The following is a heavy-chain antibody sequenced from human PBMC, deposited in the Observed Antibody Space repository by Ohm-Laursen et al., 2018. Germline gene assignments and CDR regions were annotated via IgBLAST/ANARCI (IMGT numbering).Heavy chain of an antibody. CDR3: ARGRLSGTRRALDI. V-gene: IGHV1-8*02. CDR2: MNPKSGDT. Sequence: ASVKVSCKASGYTFTSHYIHWVRQAPGQGLEWMGWMNPKSGDTGYAHKFQGRVTMARNASISTANMEMSSLRSEDTAVYYCARGRLSGTRRALDIWGQGTMVTVSS. D-gene: IGHD1-7*01. J-gene: IGHJ3*02. CDR1: GYTFTSHY.